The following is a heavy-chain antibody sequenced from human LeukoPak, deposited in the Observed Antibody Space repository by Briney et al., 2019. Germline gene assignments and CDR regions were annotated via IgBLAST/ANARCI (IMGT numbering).Heavy chain of an antibody. Sequence: ASVKVSCKVSGDTLTELSRHWVRQAPGKGLEWIGGFHPEDGETIYAQKFQGRVTMTEDTSTDTAYMELSSLRSEDTAVYYCATDISLSSGYVYWGQGTLVTVSS. D-gene: IGHD3-22*01. CDR2: FHPEDGET. J-gene: IGHJ4*02. CDR1: GDTLTELS. V-gene: IGHV1-24*01. CDR3: ATDISLSSGYVY.